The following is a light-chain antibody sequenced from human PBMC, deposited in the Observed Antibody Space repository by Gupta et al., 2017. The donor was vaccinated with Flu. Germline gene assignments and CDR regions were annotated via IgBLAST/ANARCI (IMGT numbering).Light chain of an antibody. V-gene: IGKV1-39*01. CDR1: QRVSNF. CDR3: QQGDSTPQT. Sequence: PSSLSASVGDRVTITCRASQRVSNFLNWYQQKPGKAPKLLIYAASTVQGGVPSRFSGSGSGTDFTLTINRLQPEDFATYYCQQGDSTPQTFGRGTTVEIK. J-gene: IGKJ1*01. CDR2: AAS.